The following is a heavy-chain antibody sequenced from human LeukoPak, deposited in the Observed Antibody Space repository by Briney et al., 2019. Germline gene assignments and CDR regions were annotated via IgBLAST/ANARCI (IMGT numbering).Heavy chain of an antibody. CDR2: INSDGSWT. V-gene: IGHV3-74*01. CDR1: GNYW. CDR3: VSFYETY. J-gene: IGHJ4*02. D-gene: IGHD2/OR15-2a*01. Sequence: GGSLRLSCAASGNYWMHWIRQAPGKGLVWVSHINSDGSWTSYADSVKGRFTISKDNAKNTVYLQMNSLRAEDTAVYYCVSFYETYWGRGTLVTVSS.